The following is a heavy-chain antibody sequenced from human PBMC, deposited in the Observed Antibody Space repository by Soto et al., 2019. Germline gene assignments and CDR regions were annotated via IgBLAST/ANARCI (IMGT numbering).Heavy chain of an antibody. CDR3: ARFSGSYTRGLDY. D-gene: IGHD1-26*01. CDR2: SRNKANSYST. CDR1: GFTFSDHY. J-gene: IGHJ4*02. V-gene: IGHV3-72*01. Sequence: EVQLVESGGGLVQPGGSLRLSCAASGFTFSDHYMDWVRQAPGKGLEWVGRSRNKANSYSTEYAASVKVRFTISRDESKNSLYLQMNSLTTEDTAVYYCARFSGSYTRGLDYWGQGTLVTVSS.